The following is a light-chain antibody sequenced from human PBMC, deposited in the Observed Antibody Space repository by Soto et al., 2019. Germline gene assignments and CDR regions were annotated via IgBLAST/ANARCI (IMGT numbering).Light chain of an antibody. V-gene: IGKV1-5*03. Sequence: DIQMTQSPSTLSASVGDRVTITCRASQSISSWLAWYQQKPGKAPKLLIYKASSLESGVPSSFSGRGSGTDFTLTISSLQPDDFATYYGQQYNNFSWTFGQGTKVEIK. CDR2: KAS. CDR3: QQYNNFSWT. J-gene: IGKJ1*01. CDR1: QSISSW.